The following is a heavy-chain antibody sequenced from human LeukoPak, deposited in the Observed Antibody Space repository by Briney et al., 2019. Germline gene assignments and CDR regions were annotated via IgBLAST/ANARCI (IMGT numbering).Heavy chain of an antibody. J-gene: IGHJ5*02. CDR2: INSDGTTT. Sequence: SGGSLRLSCAASGFTFSNYFMHWVRQAPGEGVVWVSRINSDGTTTMYADSVKGRFTISRDNAKNTLYLQMNSLRDEDTAVYYCARRVDATRWFDPWGQGTLVAVSS. V-gene: IGHV3-74*03. CDR1: GFTFSNYF. CDR3: ARRVDATRWFDP. D-gene: IGHD2-15*01.